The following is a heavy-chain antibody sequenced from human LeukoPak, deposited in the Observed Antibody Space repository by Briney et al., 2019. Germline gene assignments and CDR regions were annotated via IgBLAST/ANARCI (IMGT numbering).Heavy chain of an antibody. CDR1: GFTFSSYA. CDR3: AKGHQDYYDSSGYFFFDY. D-gene: IGHD3-22*01. Sequence: GGSLRLSCAASGFTFSSYAMSWVRQAPGKGLEWVSGISGSGGSIYYADSLKGRFTISRDNSKNTLYLQMNSLRAEDTAVYYCAKGHQDYYDSSGYFFFDYWGQGTLVTVSS. CDR2: ISGSGGSI. J-gene: IGHJ4*02. V-gene: IGHV3-23*01.